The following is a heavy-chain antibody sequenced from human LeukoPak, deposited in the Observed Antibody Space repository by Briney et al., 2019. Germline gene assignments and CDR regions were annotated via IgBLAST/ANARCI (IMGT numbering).Heavy chain of an antibody. V-gene: IGHV3-11*04. CDR3: ARRHRDGTYYYYYYMDV. CDR1: GFTFSDYY. CDR2: ISSSGSTI. D-gene: IGHD1-26*01. Sequence: PGGSLRLSCAASGFTFSDYYMSWIRQAPGKGLEWVSYISSSGSTIYYADSVKGRFTISRDNAKNSLYLQMNSLRAEDTAVYYCARRHRDGTYYYYYYMDVWGKGTTVTVSS. J-gene: IGHJ6*03.